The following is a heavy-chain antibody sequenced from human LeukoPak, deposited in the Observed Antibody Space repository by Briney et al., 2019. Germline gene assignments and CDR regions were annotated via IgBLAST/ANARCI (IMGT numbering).Heavy chain of an antibody. V-gene: IGHV1-18*01. J-gene: IGHJ4*02. CDR3: ARRGDYYDSSGYYYSDY. CDR1: GYTFTSYG. D-gene: IGHD3-22*01. Sequence: GASVKVSCKASGYTFTSYGISWVRQAPGQGLEWMGWISAYNGNTNYAQKLQGRVTMTTDTSTSTAYMELSSLRSEDTAVYYCARRGDYYDSSGYYYSDYWGQGTLVTVSS. CDR2: ISAYNGNT.